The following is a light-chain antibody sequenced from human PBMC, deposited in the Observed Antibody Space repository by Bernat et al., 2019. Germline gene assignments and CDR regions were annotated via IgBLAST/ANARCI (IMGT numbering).Light chain of an antibody. CDR2: GNS. V-gene: IGLV1-40*01. CDR1: SSNIGAGYD. CDR3: QSYDSSLSGYV. J-gene: IGLJ1*01. Sequence: QSVPTQPPPVSGAPGQRVTISCTGSSSNIGAGYDVYWYQQLPGTAPKLLINGNSNRPSGVPDRVSGSKSGTSASLAITGLQAADEADYSCQSYDSSLSGYVFGTGTKVTVL.